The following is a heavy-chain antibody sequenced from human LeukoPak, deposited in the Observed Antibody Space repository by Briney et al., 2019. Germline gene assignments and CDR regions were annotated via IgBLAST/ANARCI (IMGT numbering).Heavy chain of an antibody. J-gene: IGHJ4*02. CDR2: IYYSGST. CDR1: GGSISSSSYY. D-gene: IGHD6-13*01. CDR3: ARSDSSWSPFDY. Sequence: SETLSLTCTVSGGSISSSSYYWGWIRQPPGKGLEWIGSIYYSGSTYYNPSLKSRVTISVDTSKNQFSLKLSSVTAADTAVYYCARSDSSWSPFDYWGQGTLVTVSS. V-gene: IGHV4-39*07.